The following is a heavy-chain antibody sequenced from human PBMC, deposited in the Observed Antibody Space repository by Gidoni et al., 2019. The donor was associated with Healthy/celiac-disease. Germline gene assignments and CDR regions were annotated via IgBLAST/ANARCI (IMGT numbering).Heavy chain of an antibody. V-gene: IGHV4-39*01. D-gene: IGHD3-22*01. CDR2: IYYSGST. J-gene: IGHJ4*02. CDR1: GGSISSSSYY. Sequence: QLQLQESGPGLVKPSETLSLTCTVSGGSISSSSYYWGWIRQPPGKGLEWIGSIYYSGSTYYNPSLKSRVTISVDTSKNQFSLKLSSVTAADTAVYYCARRLISGLYYFDYWGQGTLVTVSS. CDR3: ARRLISGLYYFDY.